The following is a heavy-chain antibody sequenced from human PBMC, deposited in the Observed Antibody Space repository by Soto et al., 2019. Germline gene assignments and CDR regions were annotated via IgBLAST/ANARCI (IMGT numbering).Heavy chain of an antibody. V-gene: IGHV1-46*01. J-gene: IGHJ3*02. D-gene: IGHD3-22*01. Sequence: ASVKVSCKASGYTFTSYYMHWARQAPGQGLEWMGIINPSGGSTNYAQKFQGRVTITRDTSTSTVYMDLSSLRSEDTAVYYCARARTRAYYYDSSGANDAFDIWGQGTMVTVS. CDR1: GYTFTSYY. CDR3: ARARTRAYYYDSSGANDAFDI. CDR2: INPSGGST.